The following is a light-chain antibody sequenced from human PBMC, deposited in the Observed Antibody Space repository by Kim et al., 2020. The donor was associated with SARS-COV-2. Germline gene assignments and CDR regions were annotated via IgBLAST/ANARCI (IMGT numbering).Light chain of an antibody. CDR2: RNN. CDR1: SSNIGSNY. Sequence: QSVLTQPPSVSVTPVQRVTISCSGSSSNIGSNYVHWYQQLPGTAPKLLIYRNNRRPSGVPDRFSGSKSGTSASLAISWLRSGDEADYYCAEWDDSLSGVVGGGTQRTVL. CDR3: AEWDDSLSGV. V-gene: IGLV1-47*01. J-gene: IGLJ3*02.